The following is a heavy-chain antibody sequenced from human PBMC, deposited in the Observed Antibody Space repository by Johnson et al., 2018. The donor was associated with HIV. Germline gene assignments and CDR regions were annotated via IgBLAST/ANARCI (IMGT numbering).Heavy chain of an antibody. V-gene: IGHV3-11*04. CDR1: GFTFSDYY. CDR3: ARDPPVTTTHNAFDI. CDR2: ISSSGSTI. J-gene: IGHJ3*02. D-gene: IGHD4-17*01. Sequence: QMQLVESGGGLVKPGGSLRLSCTASGFTFSDYYMSWIRQAPGKGLEWVSYISSSGSTIYYADSVKGRLTISRDNAKNSLYLQMNSLRAEDTAVYYCARDPPVTTTHNAFDIWGQGTMVTVSS.